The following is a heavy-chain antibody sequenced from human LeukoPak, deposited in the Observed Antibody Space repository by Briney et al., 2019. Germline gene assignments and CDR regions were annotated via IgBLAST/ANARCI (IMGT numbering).Heavy chain of an antibody. CDR3: ARQTTVISFDY. V-gene: IGHV4-30-4*08. D-gene: IGHD4-17*01. CDR2: IFYSRSM. CDR1: GGSISSGDYY. J-gene: IGHJ4*02. Sequence: PSQTLSLTCAVSGGSISSGDYYWTWIRQPPGKGLEWMGYIFYSRSMYYNPSLKSRLTISVDTTKNQFSLKLRSVTAADTAVYYCARQTTVISFDYWGQGALVTVSS.